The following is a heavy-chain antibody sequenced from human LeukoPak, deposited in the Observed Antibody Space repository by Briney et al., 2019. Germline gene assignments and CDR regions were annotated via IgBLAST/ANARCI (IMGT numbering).Heavy chain of an antibody. D-gene: IGHD5-24*01. Sequence: ASVKVSCKASGYTFSSYGISWVRQAPGQGLEWMAWINAYNGNTKYAEKLQGRVTMTTDTSTSTAYMELRSLRSDDTAVYYCARDHMAAFDYWGQGTLVTVSS. CDR2: INAYNGNT. V-gene: IGHV1-18*01. CDR1: GYTFSSYG. J-gene: IGHJ4*02. CDR3: ARDHMAAFDY.